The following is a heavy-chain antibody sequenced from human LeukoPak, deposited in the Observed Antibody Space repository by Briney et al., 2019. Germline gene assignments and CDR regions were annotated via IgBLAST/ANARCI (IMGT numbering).Heavy chain of an antibody. CDR1: GYSISSGYY. J-gene: IGHJ4*02. V-gene: IGHV4-38-2*02. Sequence: KASETLSLTCTVSGYSISSGYYWGWIRQPPGKGLEWIGSIYHSGSTYYNPSLKSRVTISVDTSKNQFSLKLSSVTAADTAVYYCARGEWSTPYTSPSYWGQGTLVTVSS. CDR2: IYHSGST. CDR3: ARGEWSTPYTSPSY. D-gene: IGHD2-8*01.